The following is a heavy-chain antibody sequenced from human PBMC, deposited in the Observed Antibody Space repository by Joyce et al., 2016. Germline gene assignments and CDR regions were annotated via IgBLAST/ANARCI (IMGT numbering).Heavy chain of an antibody. CDR1: GFTFSNYA. J-gene: IGHJ6*03. CDR3: VKVGLTIAALCYMDV. D-gene: IGHD6-6*01. V-gene: IGHV3-64D*06. CDR2: ISSNGGST. Sequence: DVQLVESGGGLVQPGGSLRLSCSASGFTFSNYAMHWVRQAPGKGLEYVSAISSNGGSTYYADSVKGRFTISRDNSKNTLYLQMSSLRAEDTAVYYCVKVGLTIAALCYMDVWGKGTTVTVSS.